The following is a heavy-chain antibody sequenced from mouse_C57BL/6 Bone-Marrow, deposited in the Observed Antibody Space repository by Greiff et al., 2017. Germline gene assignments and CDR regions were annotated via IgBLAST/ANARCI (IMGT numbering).Heavy chain of an antibody. J-gene: IGHJ2*01. D-gene: IGHD1-1*01. Sequence: QVQLQQPGAELVKPGASVKMSCKASGYTFTSYWITWVKQRPGQGLEWIGDIYPGSGSTNYNEKFKSKATLTVDTSSSTAYMQLSSLTSEDSAVYYCATYYYGSSYLFDYWGQGTTLTVSS. V-gene: IGHV1-55*01. CDR3: ATYYYGSSYLFDY. CDR1: GYTFTSYW. CDR2: IYPGSGST.